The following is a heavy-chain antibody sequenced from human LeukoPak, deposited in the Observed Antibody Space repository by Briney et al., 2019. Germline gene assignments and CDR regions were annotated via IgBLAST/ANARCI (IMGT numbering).Heavy chain of an antibody. Sequence: GRSQRLSCAATGFRFSSYDMHWVRQAPGKGLEWVAAISAEGDIQIYLDSVMGRFTISRDNSKSTLYLQMNSLRIEDTGFYYCTRDNIRGVPDYIDYWGQGTLVTVSS. CDR3: TRDNIRGVPDYIDY. CDR1: GFRFSSYD. CDR2: ISAEGDIQ. J-gene: IGHJ4*02. V-gene: IGHV3-30-3*01. D-gene: IGHD3-10*01.